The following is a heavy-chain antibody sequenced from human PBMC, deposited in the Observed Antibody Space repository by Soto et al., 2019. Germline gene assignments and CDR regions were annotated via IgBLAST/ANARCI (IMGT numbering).Heavy chain of an antibody. D-gene: IGHD1-26*01. CDR3: ATLAGTGSYRDLYFDN. V-gene: IGHV5-51*01. CDR1: GYNFANHW. Sequence: GESLKTSCKGSGYNFANHWIVWVLQMPGKGLEWMGIILPGDSYTTYSPSFQGQVTVSADQSISTVYLQWSSLKASDTALYYCATLAGTGSYRDLYFDNWGQGTTVTVSS. J-gene: IGHJ4*02. CDR2: ILPGDSYT.